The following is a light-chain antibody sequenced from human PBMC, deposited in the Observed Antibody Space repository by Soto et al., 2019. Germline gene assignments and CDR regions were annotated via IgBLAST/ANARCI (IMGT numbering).Light chain of an antibody. CDR3: QAWDSSTPYV. Sequence: SYELTQPPSVSVSPGQTDSITCSGDKLGDKYACWYQQKPGQSPVLVIYQDSKRPSGIPERFSGSNSGNTATLTISGTQAMDEADYYCQAWDSSTPYVFGPGTKLTVL. V-gene: IGLV3-1*01. CDR2: QDS. CDR1: KLGDKY. J-gene: IGLJ1*01.